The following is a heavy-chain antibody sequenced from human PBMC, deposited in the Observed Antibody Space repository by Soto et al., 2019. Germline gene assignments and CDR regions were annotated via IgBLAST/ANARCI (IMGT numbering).Heavy chain of an antibody. CDR1: GGSFSGYY. V-gene: IGHV4-34*01. J-gene: IGHJ4*02. CDR2: INHSGST. D-gene: IGHD3-10*01. CDR3: ARVLEVTMVRGVLPSFDY. Sequence: SETLSLTCAVYGGSFSGYYWSWIRQPPGKGLEWIGEINHSGSTNYDPSLKSRVTISVDTSKNQFSLKLSSVTAADTAVYYCARVLEVTMVRGVLPSFDYWGQGTLVTVSS.